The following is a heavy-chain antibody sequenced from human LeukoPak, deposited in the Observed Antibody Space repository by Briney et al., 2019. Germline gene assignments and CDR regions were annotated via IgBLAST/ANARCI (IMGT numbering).Heavy chain of an antibody. D-gene: IGHD4-17*01. Sequence: SETLSLTCTVSGDSISSGSYYWSWIRQPAGKGLEWIGRIYTSGSTNYNPSLKSRVTISVDTSKNQFSLKLSSVTAADTAVYYCASLDYGDYSRDYWGQGTLVTVSS. CDR3: ASLDYGDYSRDY. J-gene: IGHJ4*02. CDR2: IYTSGST. V-gene: IGHV4-61*02. CDR1: GDSISSGSYY.